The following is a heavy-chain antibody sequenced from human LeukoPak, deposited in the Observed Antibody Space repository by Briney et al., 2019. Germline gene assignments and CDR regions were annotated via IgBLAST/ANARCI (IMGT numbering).Heavy chain of an antibody. Sequence: GGSLRLSCTASTFFINSYTMNWVRQAPGKGLEWISAISGSGGSTYYADSVKGRFTISRDNSKNTLYLQMNSLRAEDTAVYYCAKDYGDEVNIVVVPAAPDYWGQGTLVTVSS. CDR1: TFFINSYT. V-gene: IGHV3-23*01. J-gene: IGHJ4*02. CDR3: AKDYGDEVNIVVVPAAPDY. D-gene: IGHD2-2*01. CDR2: ISGSGGST.